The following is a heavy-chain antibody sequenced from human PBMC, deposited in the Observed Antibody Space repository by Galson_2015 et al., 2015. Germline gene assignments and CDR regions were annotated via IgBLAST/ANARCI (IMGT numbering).Heavy chain of an antibody. V-gene: IGHV3-7*01. CDR1: GFTFSSYW. CDR2: IKQDGSEK. Sequence: SLRLSCAASGFTFSSYWMSWVRQAPGKGLEWVANIKQDGSEKYYVDSVKGQFTISRDNAKNSLYLQMNSQRAENTAVYYWGREGRGCWDGYWGQGSLVTVSS. J-gene: IGHJ4*02. CDR3: GREGRGCWDGY. D-gene: IGHD1-26*01.